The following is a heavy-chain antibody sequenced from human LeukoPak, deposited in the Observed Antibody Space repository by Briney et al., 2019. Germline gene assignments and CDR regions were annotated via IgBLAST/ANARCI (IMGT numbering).Heavy chain of an antibody. D-gene: IGHD3-22*01. J-gene: IGHJ4*02. CDR3: ARGWSMIPRLRASYYFDY. CDR2: IYYGGST. V-gene: IGHV4-39*01. CDR1: GGSISSSSYY. Sequence: SETLSLTCTVSGGSISSSSYYWGWIRQPPGKGLEWIGSIYYGGSTSYNPSLKGRITISVDTSRNQFSLKLSSATAADTAVYYCARGWSMIPRLRASYYFDYWGQGTLVTVSS.